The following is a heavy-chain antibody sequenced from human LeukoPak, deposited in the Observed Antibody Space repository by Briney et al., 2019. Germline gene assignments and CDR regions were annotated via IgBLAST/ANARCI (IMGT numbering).Heavy chain of an antibody. V-gene: IGHV1-69*01. CDR1: GGTFSSYA. CDR3: ARVRSGSGSYLGY. CDR2: IIPIFGTA. J-gene: IGHJ4*02. D-gene: IGHD1-26*01. Sequence: SVKVSCKASGGTFSSYAISWVRQAPGQGLEWMGGIIPIFGTANYAQKFQGRVTITADESTSTAYMELRSLRSDDTAVYYCARVRSGSGSYLGYWGQGTLVTVSS.